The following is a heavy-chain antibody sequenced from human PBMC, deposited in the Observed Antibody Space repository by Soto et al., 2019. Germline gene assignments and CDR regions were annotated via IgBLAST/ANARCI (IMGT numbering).Heavy chain of an antibody. CDR1: GFTFSSYA. CDR3: AKDSDYGDRPGGVDY. Sequence: GGSLRLSCAASGFTFSSYAMSWVRQAPGKGLEWVSGISGSGGSTYYADSVKGRFTISRDNSKNTLYLQMNSLRAEDTAVYYCAKDSDYGDRPGGVDYWGQGTLGTVS. CDR2: ISGSGGST. D-gene: IGHD4-17*01. J-gene: IGHJ4*02. V-gene: IGHV3-23*01.